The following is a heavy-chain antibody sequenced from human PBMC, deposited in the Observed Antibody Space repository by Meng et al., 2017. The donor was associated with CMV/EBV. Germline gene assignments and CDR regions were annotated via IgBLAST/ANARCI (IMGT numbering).Heavy chain of an antibody. J-gene: IGHJ4*02. Sequence: QLHSQQAVPGLVTPSPSLSLPCAISVDSGSSNSAAWNWIRQSPSRGLEWLGRTYYRSKWYNDYAVSVTSRITINPDTSKNQFSLQLNSVTPEDTAVYYCAVNVGGAFDYWGQGTLVTVSS. V-gene: IGHV6-1*01. CDR2: TYYRSKWYN. CDR1: VDSGSSNSAA. CDR3: AVNVGGAFDY. D-gene: IGHD3-16*01.